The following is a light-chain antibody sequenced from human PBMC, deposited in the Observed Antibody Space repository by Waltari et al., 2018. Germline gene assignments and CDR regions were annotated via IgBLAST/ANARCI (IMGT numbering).Light chain of an antibody. V-gene: IGLV1-51*02. CDR1: RSNIGNNY. CDR3: GTWDSSLSGAV. Sequence: QSVLTQPPSVSAAPGQRVTISCSGGRSNIGNNYVSWYRQFPGTAPKLLIYEDTERPSVSDGRFSCSKLGTSATLDITGLQAGDEADYYCGTWDSSLSGAVFGGGTHLTVL. CDR2: EDT. J-gene: IGLJ7*01.